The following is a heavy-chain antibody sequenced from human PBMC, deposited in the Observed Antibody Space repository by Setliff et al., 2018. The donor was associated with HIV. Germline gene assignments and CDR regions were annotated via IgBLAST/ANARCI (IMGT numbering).Heavy chain of an antibody. V-gene: IGHV1-18*01. CDR2: ISAYNVNT. CDR1: GYSFTSYG. CDR3: ARGTTPLGWFDH. D-gene: IGHD2-2*01. J-gene: IGHJ5*02. Sequence: ASVKVSCKASGYSFTSYGVSWVRQAPGQGLEWMGWISAYNVNTNYAQKLQGRVTMTTDTSTSTAYMELRSLRSDDTAVYYCARGTTPLGWFDHWGQGTLVTVSS.